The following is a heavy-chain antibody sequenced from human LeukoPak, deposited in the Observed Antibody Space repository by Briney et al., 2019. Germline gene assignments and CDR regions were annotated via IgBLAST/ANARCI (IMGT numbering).Heavy chain of an antibody. CDR1: GGSISSSNW. CDR2: IYHSGST. D-gene: IGHD6-13*01. J-gene: IGHJ4*02. Sequence: SETLSLTCAVSGGSISSSNWWSWVRQPPGKGLEWIGEIYHSGSTNYNPSLKSRVTISVDKSKNQFSLKLSSVTAADTAVYYCARDVGSSWYYFDYWGQGTLVTVSS. V-gene: IGHV4-4*02. CDR3: ARDVGSSWYYFDY.